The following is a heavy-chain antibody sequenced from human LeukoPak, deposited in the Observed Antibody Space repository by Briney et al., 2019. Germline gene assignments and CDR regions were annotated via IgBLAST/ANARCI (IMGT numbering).Heavy chain of an antibody. J-gene: IGHJ4*02. D-gene: IGHD6-13*01. V-gene: IGHV3-30*18. Sequence: GGSPRLSCAASGFTFSSYGMHWVRQAPGKGLEWVAVISYDGSNKYYADSVKGRFTISRDNSKNTLYLQMNSLRAEDTAVYYCAKGGGGSSWYLYYWGQGTPVTVSS. CDR1: GFTFSSYG. CDR2: ISYDGSNK. CDR3: AKGGGGSSWYLYY.